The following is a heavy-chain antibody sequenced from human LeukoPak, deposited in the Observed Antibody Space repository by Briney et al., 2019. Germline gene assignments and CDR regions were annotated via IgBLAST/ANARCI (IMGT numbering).Heavy chain of an antibody. CDR3: ARGSYDSSGVSFDY. J-gene: IGHJ4*02. CDR2: IIPIFGTA. CDR1: GGTFSSYA. Sequence: SVKVSCKASGGTFSSYAISWVRQAPGQGLEWMGRIIPIFGTANYAQKFQGRVTITTDESTSTAYMELNSLRSEDTAVYYCARGSYDSSGVSFDYWGQGTRVTVSS. V-gene: IGHV1-69*05. D-gene: IGHD3-22*01.